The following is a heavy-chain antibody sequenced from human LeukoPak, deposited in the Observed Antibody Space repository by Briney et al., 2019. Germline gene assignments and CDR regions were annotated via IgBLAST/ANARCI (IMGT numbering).Heavy chain of an antibody. CDR3: ARLGGDDSSRWYFDY. CDR2: INSNGGST. D-gene: IGHD3-22*01. Sequence: GGSLRLSCAASGFTFSSYAMHWVRQAPGKGLEYVSAINSNGGSTYYANSVKGRFTISRDNSKNTLYLQMGSMRPADMAVYYCARLGGDDSSRWYFDYWGQGTLVTVSS. CDR1: GFTFSSYA. V-gene: IGHV3-64*01. J-gene: IGHJ4*02.